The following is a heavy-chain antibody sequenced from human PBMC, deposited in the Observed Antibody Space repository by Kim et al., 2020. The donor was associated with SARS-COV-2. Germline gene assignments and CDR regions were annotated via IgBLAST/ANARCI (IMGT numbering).Heavy chain of an antibody. V-gene: IGHV4-39*01. CDR2: IYHTGDT. D-gene: IGHD3-16*01. CDR3: ARLRGEYSDSVGYGIDV. J-gene: IGHJ6*02. Sequence: SETLSLTCSVSGGSISDGRYHWGWIRQSPGKRLEWIANIYHTGDTYYNPSLSSRSSMSVDTSRNQFSLRLSSVTATDTAIYYCARLRGEYSDSVGYGIDVWGLGTTVTVSS. CDR1: GGSISDGRYH.